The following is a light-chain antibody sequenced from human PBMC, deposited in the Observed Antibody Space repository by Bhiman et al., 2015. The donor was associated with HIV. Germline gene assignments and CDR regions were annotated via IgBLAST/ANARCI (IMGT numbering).Light chain of an antibody. J-gene: IGLJ2*01. V-gene: IGLV1-51*02. CDR1: NSDIGKNF. CDR2: ENN. CDR3: GTWDSSLSAVV. Sequence: QSLLTQPPSVSAAPGQKVTISCSGGNSDIGKNFVSWYQQSPGAAPRLLIYENNKRPSGIPDRFSGSKSGTSATLGITGLQTGDEADYYCGTWDSSLSAVVFGGGTKLTVL.